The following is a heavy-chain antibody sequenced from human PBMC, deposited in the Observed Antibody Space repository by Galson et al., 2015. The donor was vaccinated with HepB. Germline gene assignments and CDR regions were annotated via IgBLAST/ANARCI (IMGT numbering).Heavy chain of an antibody. J-gene: IGHJ4*02. CDR3: ARVRPAWGHEVDY. CDR1: GFTFSDYY. V-gene: IGHV3-11*06. CDR2: ISSSSSYT. Sequence: SLRLSCAASGFTFSDYYMSWIRKVPGKGLEWVSYISSSSSYTNYADSVKGRFTISRDNAKNSLYLQMNSLRAEDTAVYYCARVRPAWGHEVDYWGQGTLVTVSS. D-gene: IGHD3-16*01.